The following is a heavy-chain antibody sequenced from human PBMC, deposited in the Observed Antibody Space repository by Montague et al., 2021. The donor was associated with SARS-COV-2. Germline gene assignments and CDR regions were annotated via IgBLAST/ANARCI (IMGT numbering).Heavy chain of an antibody. Sequence: SETLSLTCTVSGGSISSSNYYWGWIRQPPGKGLEWTGSIYYSGSTYYNPSLKSRVTISVDTSKNQFSLKLSSVAAADTAVYYCASPTYYYDSSGSDAFDIWGQGTMVTVSS. CDR3: ASPTYYYDSSGSDAFDI. J-gene: IGHJ3*02. V-gene: IGHV4-39*01. D-gene: IGHD3-22*01. CDR1: GGSISSSNYY. CDR2: IYYSGST.